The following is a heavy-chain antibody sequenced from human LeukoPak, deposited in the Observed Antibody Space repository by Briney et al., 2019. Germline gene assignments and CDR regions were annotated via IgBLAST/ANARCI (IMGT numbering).Heavy chain of an antibody. J-gene: IGHJ4*02. D-gene: IGHD2-2*01. V-gene: IGHV1-69*05. Sequence: SVKVSCKASGGTFSSYAISWVRQAPRQGLEWMGGIIPIFGTANYAQKFQGRVTITTDESTSTAYMELSSLRSEDTAVYYCARYCSSTSCPYGFDYWGQGTLVTVSS. CDR1: GGTFSSYA. CDR3: ARYCSSTSCPYGFDY. CDR2: IIPIFGTA.